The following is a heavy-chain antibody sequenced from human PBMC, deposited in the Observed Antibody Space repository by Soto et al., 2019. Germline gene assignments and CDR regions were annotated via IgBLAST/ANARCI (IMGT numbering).Heavy chain of an antibody. CDR3: AKTTDGWFSAFEI. CDR2: ISGSGTTA. V-gene: IGHV3-23*01. D-gene: IGHD6-19*01. J-gene: IGHJ3*02. Sequence: EVQLLESGGGLVQPGGSLRLSCAASGFIFSSYAMSWVRQAPGKGLEWVSAISGSGTTAYYEDSVKGRFTFSRDNSKKTMYLQMNSLRAEDTAVYYCAKTTDGWFSAFEIWGQGTMGTVSS. CDR1: GFIFSSYA.